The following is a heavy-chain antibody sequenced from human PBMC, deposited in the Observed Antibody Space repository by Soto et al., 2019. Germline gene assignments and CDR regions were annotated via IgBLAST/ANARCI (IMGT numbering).Heavy chain of an antibody. V-gene: IGHV3-23*01. D-gene: IGHD6-6*01. CDR1: GFTFSSYA. CDR2: ISGSDDST. Sequence: EVQLLESGGGLVQPGESLRLSCAASGFTFSSYAMSWVRQAPGKGLEWVSVISGSDDSTYYADSVKGRFTISRDNSKNTLYLQMNSRRAEDTAVDYCAKRSSSSTFDYWGQGTLVTVSS. CDR3: AKRSSSSTFDY. J-gene: IGHJ4*02.